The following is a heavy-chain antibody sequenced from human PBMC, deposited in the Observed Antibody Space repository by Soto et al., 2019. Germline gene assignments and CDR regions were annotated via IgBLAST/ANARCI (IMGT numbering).Heavy chain of an antibody. Sequence: EVQLLESGGGLVQPGGSLRLSCAASGFTFSSYAMSWVRQAPGEGLEWVSAISGSGGSTYYADSVKGRFTISRDNSKNTLYLQMNSLRAEDTAVYYCAKDANYDILTNASPAFDIWGQGTMVTVSS. V-gene: IGHV3-23*01. CDR3: AKDANYDILTNASPAFDI. D-gene: IGHD3-9*01. CDR2: ISGSGGST. CDR1: GFTFSSYA. J-gene: IGHJ3*02.